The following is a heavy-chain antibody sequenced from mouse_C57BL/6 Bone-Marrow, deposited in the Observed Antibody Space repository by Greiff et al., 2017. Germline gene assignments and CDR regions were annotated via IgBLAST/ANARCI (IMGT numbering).Heavy chain of an antibody. CDR2: IDPENGDT. Sequence: EVQLQQSGAELVRPWASVKLSCTASGFNIKDDYMHWVKQRPEQGLEWIGWIDPENGDTEYASKFQGKATITADTSSNTAYLQLSSLTSEDTAVYYCTIYYYGSYWGQGTTLTVSS. CDR3: TIYYYGSY. CDR1: GFNIKDDY. J-gene: IGHJ2*01. D-gene: IGHD1-1*01. V-gene: IGHV14-4*01.